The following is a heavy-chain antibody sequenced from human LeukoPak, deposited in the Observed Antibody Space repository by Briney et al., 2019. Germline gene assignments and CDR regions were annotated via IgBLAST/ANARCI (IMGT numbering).Heavy chain of an antibody. CDR1: GFTFSSYG. CDR3: ASLTSKRSLYFDY. Sequence: PGGSLRLSCAASGFTFSSYGMHWVRQAPGKGLEWVAFIRYDGSNKYYADSVKGRFTISRDNSKNTLYLQMNSLRAEDTAVYYCASLTSKRSLYFDYWGQGTLVNVSS. V-gene: IGHV3-30*02. D-gene: IGHD3-9*01. J-gene: IGHJ4*02. CDR2: IRYDGSNK.